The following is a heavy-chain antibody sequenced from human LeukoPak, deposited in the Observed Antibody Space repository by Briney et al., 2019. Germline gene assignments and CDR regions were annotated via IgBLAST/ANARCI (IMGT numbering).Heavy chain of an antibody. V-gene: IGHV3-23*01. Sequence: PGGSLRLSCAASGFTFSSYGMSWVRQAPGKGLEWVSAISGSGGSTYYADSVKGRFTISRDNSKNTLYLQMNSLRAEDTAVYYCAKGRLSSTSCYRDYFDYWGQGTLVTVSS. J-gene: IGHJ4*02. CDR1: GFTFSSYG. CDR3: AKGRLSSTSCYRDYFDY. CDR2: ISGSGGST. D-gene: IGHD2-2*01.